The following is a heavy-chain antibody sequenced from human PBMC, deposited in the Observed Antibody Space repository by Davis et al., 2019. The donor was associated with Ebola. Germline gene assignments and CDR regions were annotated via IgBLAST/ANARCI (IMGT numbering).Heavy chain of an antibody. CDR2: ISSSSSTI. CDR3: AGYGDYLVEGD. CDR1: GFTFSSYS. Sequence: PGGSLRLSCAASGFTFSSYSMNWVRQAPGKGLEWVSSISSSSSTIYYADSVKGRFTISRDNAKNSLYLHMNSLRDEDTAVYYCAGYGDYLVEGDWGQGTLVTVSS. D-gene: IGHD4-17*01. V-gene: IGHV3-48*02. J-gene: IGHJ4*02.